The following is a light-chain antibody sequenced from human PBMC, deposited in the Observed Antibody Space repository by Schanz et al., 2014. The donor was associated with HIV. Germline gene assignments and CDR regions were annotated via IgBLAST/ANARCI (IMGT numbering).Light chain of an antibody. CDR1: QSVSSN. V-gene: IGKV3D-15*01. CDR2: GAS. CDR3: QSYAGS. Sequence: EIVMTQSPATLSVSPGERATLSCRASQSVSSNLAWYQQKPGQAPTLLIYGASKRATGIPDRFIGGGSGTDFTLTINRLEPEDFAVYFCQSYAGSFGPGTKVD. J-gene: IGKJ3*01.